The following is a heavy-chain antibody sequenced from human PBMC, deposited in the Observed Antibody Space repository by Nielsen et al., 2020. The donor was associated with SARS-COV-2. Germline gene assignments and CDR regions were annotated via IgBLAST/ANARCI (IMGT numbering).Heavy chain of an antibody. V-gene: IGHV3-33*06. J-gene: IGHJ4*02. CDR2: MWADGATE. CDR1: GFTFSFYD. CDR3: AKDLGPDAGYTVFNDYFDN. Sequence: GESLKISCAASGFTFSFYDIHWVRQAPGEGLEWVAVMWADGATEHYAESVKGHFTVSRDASKNTVYLQMNSLRAADSAVYYCAKDLGPDAGYTVFNDYFDNWGQGTLVTVSS. D-gene: IGHD5/OR15-5a*01.